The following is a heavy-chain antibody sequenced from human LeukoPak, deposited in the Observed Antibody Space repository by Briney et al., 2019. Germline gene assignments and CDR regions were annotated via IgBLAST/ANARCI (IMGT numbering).Heavy chain of an antibody. D-gene: IGHD2-2*01. CDR3: ATEIGVSAASFDV. CDR1: GFSFSDFY. V-gene: IGHV3-11*01. CDR2: IGSNGST. Sequence: PGGSLRLSCAASGFSFSDFYMSWIRQAPGKGLECVAFIGSNGSTKYADSVQGRFTISRDNTKNSLYLQMHSLRADDSARYFCATEIGVSAASFDVLVRGTMVTVSS. J-gene: IGHJ3*01.